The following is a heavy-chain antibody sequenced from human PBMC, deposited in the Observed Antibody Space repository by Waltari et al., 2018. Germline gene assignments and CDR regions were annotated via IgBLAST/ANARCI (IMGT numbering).Heavy chain of an antibody. CDR3: ARIPTDGPIVVAGNVYYYYYYMDV. Sequence: QVTLKESGPVLVKPTETLTLTCTVSGFSLSNARMVVSWTRHPPGKALEWLAHIFSNDEKSYSTSLKSRLTISKDTSKSQVVLTMTNMDPVDTATYYCARIPTDGPIVVAGNVYYYYYYMDVWGKGTTVTVSS. CDR1: GFSLSNARMV. J-gene: IGHJ6*03. D-gene: IGHD6-19*01. CDR2: IFSNDEK. V-gene: IGHV2-26*01.